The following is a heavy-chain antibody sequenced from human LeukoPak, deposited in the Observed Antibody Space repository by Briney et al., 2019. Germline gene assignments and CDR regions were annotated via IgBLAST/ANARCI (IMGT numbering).Heavy chain of an antibody. D-gene: IGHD2-2*01. J-gene: IGHJ4*02. Sequence: GGSLRLSCAASGFTLDDYGMRWARQAPGKGLEGVSGITWNGGSTGYADSVKGRFNNSRDNAKNSLYLQMNSLRAEDTALYYCASSFCSSTSCALNYFDYWGQGTLVTVSS. CDR2: ITWNGGST. CDR3: ASSFCSSTSCALNYFDY. V-gene: IGHV3-20*04. CDR1: GFTLDDYG.